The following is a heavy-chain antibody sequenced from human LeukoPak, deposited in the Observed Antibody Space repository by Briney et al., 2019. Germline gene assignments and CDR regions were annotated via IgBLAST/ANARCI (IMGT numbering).Heavy chain of an antibody. CDR1: GFTFSSFG. V-gene: IGHV3-48*04. CDR2: ISSSGSTI. CDR3: AGEYYDSSGYYQAPDY. J-gene: IGHJ4*02. Sequence: GGSLRLSCAASGFTFSSFGMSWVRQAPGKGLEWVSYISSSGSTIYYADSVKGRFTISRDNAKNSLYLQMSSLRAEDTAVYYCAGEYYDSSGYYQAPDYWGQGTLVTVSS. D-gene: IGHD3-22*01.